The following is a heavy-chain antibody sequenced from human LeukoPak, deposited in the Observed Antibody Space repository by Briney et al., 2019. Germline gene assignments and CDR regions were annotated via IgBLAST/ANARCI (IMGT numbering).Heavy chain of an antibody. CDR1: GFTVDDYA. J-gene: IGHJ2*01. CDR3: AKGKDTLNPYWYFDV. V-gene: IGHV3-20*04. CDR2: INWSGVST. Sequence: GGSLRLSCAASGFTVDDYAMSWVRQAPGKGLEWVSGINWSGVSTVYADSVKGRFTISRDNTKTSLFLQMNSLRAEDTAFYYCAKGKDTLNPYWYFDVWGRGTLVTVSS. D-gene: IGHD2-15*01.